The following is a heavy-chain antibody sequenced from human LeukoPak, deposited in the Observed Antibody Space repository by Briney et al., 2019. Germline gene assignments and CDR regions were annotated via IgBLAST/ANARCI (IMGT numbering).Heavy chain of an antibody. J-gene: IGHJ3*02. CDR2: INPNSGGT. CDR3: ARAIPSSDAFDI. D-gene: IGHD2-2*02. V-gene: IGHV1-2*02. CDR1: GYTFTDFY. Sequence: ASVKVSCKASGYTFTDFYIHWVRQAPGQGLEWMGWINPNSGGTNYAQKFQGRVTMTRDTSISTAYMELSRLRSDDTAVYYCARAIPSSDAFDIWGQGTMVTVSS.